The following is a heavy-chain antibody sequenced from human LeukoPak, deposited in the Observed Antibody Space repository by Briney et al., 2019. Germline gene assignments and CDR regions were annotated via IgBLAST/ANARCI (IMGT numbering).Heavy chain of an antibody. CDR3: ARGVYIAAAQYAY. V-gene: IGHV4-31*03. J-gene: IGHJ4*02. D-gene: IGHD6-13*01. CDR2: IYYSGST. Sequence: PSQTLSLTCTVSGGSISSGGYYWSWIRQHPGKGLEWIGYIYYSGSTYYNPSPKSRVTISVDTSKNQFSLKLSSVTAADTAVYYCARGVYIAAAQYAYWGQGTLVAVSS. CDR1: GGSISSGGYY.